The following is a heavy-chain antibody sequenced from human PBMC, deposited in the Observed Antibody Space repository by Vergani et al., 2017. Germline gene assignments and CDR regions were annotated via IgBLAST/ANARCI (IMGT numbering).Heavy chain of an antibody. CDR2: IYYSGST. CDR3: ARALVYNWNDAHQDI. CDR1: GGSISSSSYY. J-gene: IGHJ3*02. Sequence: QLQLQESGPGLVKPSETLSLTCTVSGGSISSSSYYWGWIRQPPGKGLEWIGSIYYSGSTNYNPSLKSRVTISVDTSKNQFSLNLSSVTAADTAVYYCARALVYNWNDAHQDIWGQGTMVTVSS. V-gene: IGHV4-39*07. D-gene: IGHD1-20*01.